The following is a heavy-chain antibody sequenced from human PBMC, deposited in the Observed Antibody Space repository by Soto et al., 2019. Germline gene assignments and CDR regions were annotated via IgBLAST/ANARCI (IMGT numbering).Heavy chain of an antibody. J-gene: IGHJ3*02. CDR2: INAGNGNT. D-gene: IGHD3-3*01. V-gene: IGHV1-3*01. Sequence: QVQLVQSGAEVKKPGASVKVSCKASGYTFTSYAMHWVRQAPGQRLEWMGWINAGNGNTKYSQKFQGRVTITRDTSASTAYMELSSLRSEDTAVYYCARVAEPYYDLWSGYLPAFAFDIWGQGTMVTVSS. CDR3: ARVAEPYYDLWSGYLPAFAFDI. CDR1: GYTFTSYA.